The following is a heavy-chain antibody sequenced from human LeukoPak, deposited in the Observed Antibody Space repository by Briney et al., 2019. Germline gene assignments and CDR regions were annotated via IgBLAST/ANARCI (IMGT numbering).Heavy chain of an antibody. Sequence: GGSLRLSCAASGFTFSSYGMHWVRQAPGKGLEWVAVISYDGSNKYYADSVKGRLTISRDNSKNTLYLQMNSLRAEDTAVYYCAKGGDGYNQKSYYFDYWGQGTLVTVSS. V-gene: IGHV3-30*18. CDR2: ISYDGSNK. J-gene: IGHJ4*02. CDR1: GFTFSSYG. CDR3: AKGGDGYNQKSYYFDY. D-gene: IGHD5-24*01.